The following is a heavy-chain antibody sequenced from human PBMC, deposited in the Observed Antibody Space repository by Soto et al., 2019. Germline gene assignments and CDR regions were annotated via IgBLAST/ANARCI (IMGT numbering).Heavy chain of an antibody. CDR2: IYYSGST. CDR1: GGSISSSSYY. Sequence: PSETLSLTCTVSGGSISSSSYYWSWIRQPPGKGLEWIGYIYYSGSTNYNPSLKSRVTISVDTSKNQFSLKLSSVTAADTAVYYCAREWPQGTRDGYKRGGWFDPWGQGTLVTVSS. D-gene: IGHD5-12*01. V-gene: IGHV4-61*01. CDR3: AREWPQGTRDGYKRGGWFDP. J-gene: IGHJ5*02.